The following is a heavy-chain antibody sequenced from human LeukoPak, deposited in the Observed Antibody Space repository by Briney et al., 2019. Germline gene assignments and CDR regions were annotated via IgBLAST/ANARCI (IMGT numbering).Heavy chain of an antibody. Sequence: GGSLRLSCAASGFTFSSYAMSWVRQAPGEGLEWVSAISGSGGSTYYADCVKGRFTISRDNSKNTLYLQMNSLRAEDTAVYYCAKSIAAAARGWFDPWGQGTLVTVSS. V-gene: IGHV3-23*01. D-gene: IGHD6-13*01. CDR2: ISGSGGST. CDR3: AKSIAAAARGWFDP. J-gene: IGHJ5*02. CDR1: GFTFSSYA.